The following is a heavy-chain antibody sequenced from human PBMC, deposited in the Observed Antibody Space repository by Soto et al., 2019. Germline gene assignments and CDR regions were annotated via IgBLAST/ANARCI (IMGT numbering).Heavy chain of an antibody. CDR2: IHSGST. CDR3: ARSTGWPGFDS. CDR1: GSSISDFY. V-gene: IGHV4-59*01. D-gene: IGHD6-19*01. Sequence: SETLSLTCSLSGSSISDFYWSWIRQPPGKGLEWIGHIHSGSTNYNPSLKSRVTISVDTSKNQLSLKLSSLTPADTAIYYCARSTGWPGFDSWGQGALVTVS. J-gene: IGHJ4*02.